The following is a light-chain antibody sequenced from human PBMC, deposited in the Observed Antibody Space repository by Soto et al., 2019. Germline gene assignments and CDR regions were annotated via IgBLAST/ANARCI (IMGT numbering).Light chain of an antibody. CDR3: QQYGSSPFT. CDR2: GAS. J-gene: IGKJ3*01. Sequence: EIVLTQSPGTLSLSPGERATLSCRASQSFSSSYVAWYQQKPGQAPRLLIYGASSRATGIPDWFSGSGSGTDFTLTISRLEPEDFAVYYCQQYGSSPFTFGPGTKVDIK. CDR1: QSFSSSY. V-gene: IGKV3-20*01.